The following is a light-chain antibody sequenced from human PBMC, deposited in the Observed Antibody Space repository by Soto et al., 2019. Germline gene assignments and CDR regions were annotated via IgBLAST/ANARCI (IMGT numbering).Light chain of an antibody. V-gene: IGKV1-17*01. J-gene: IGKJ1*01. Sequence: DIQMTQSPSSLSASVGDRVTITCRASQGIGSDLGWYQQKPGKAPKRLIYAASTLQGGVPSRFSGSGFGTEFTFTISSLQPEDFATYYCLQHNSYPQTFGQGTKVEVK. CDR3: LQHNSYPQT. CDR2: AAS. CDR1: QGIGSD.